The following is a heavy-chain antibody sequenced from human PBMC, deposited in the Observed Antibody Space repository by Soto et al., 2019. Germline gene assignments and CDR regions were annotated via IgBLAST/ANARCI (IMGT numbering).Heavy chain of an antibody. V-gene: IGHV4-59*01. J-gene: IGHJ4*02. CDR3: ARLGNYDILTGYRRGFDY. CDR2: IYYSGST. D-gene: IGHD3-9*01. Sequence: QVQLQESGPGLVKPSETLSLTCTVSGGSISSYYWSWIRQPPGKGLEWIGYIYYSGSTNYNPSLKSRVTISGDTSQNQFSLKLSSVTAADTAVYYCARLGNYDILTGYRRGFDYWGQGTLVTVSS. CDR1: GGSISSYY.